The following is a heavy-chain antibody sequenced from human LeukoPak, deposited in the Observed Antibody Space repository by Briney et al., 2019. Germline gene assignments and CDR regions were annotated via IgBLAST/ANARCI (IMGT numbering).Heavy chain of an antibody. CDR3: ARYRYYDSSGYWDY. J-gene: IGHJ4*02. D-gene: IGHD3-22*01. CDR1: GFTFSSYA. CDR2: IWYDGSNK. V-gene: IGHV3-33*08. Sequence: AGGSLRLSCAASGFTFSSYAMHWVRQAPGKGLEWVAVIWYDGSNKYYADSVKGRFTISRDNSKNTLYLQMNSLRAEDTAVYYCARYRYYDSSGYWDYWGQGTLVTVSS.